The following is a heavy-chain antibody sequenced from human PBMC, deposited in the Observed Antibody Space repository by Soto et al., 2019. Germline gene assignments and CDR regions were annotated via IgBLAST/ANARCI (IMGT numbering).Heavy chain of an antibody. D-gene: IGHD6-19*01. CDR3: ARSISVAMDF. Sequence: PSETLSLTCTVSGGSISSRDYYWGWIRQPPGKGLEWIGSIYYSGTTYYNPSLKSRVTISVDTSKNQFSLKLSSVTAADTAVYYCARSISVAMDFWGQGTLVTVSS. CDR1: GGSISSRDYY. CDR2: IYYSGTT. J-gene: IGHJ4*02. V-gene: IGHV4-39*01.